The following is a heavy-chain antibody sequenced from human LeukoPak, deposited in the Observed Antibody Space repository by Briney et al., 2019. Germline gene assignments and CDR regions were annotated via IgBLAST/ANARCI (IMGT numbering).Heavy chain of an antibody. Sequence: SETLSLTCTVSGGSISSSSYYWGWIRQPPGKGLEWVGSIYYSGSTYYNPSLKSRVTISVDTSKNQFSLKLSSVTAADTAVYYCARLEASIGWDNYFDYWGQGTLVTVSS. V-gene: IGHV4-39*07. CDR3: ARLEASIGWDNYFDY. D-gene: IGHD6-6*01. J-gene: IGHJ4*02. CDR2: IYYSGST. CDR1: GGSISSSSYY.